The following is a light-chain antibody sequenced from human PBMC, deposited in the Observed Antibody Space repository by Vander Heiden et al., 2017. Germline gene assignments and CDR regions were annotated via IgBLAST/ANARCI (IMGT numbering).Light chain of an antibody. CDR2: GNS. V-gene: IGLV1-40*01. Sequence: QSVLTQPPSVSGAPGQMVTISGTGSSSNIGAGYDVHWYQQLPGTAPKLLIYGNSNRPSGVPDRFAGSKSGASASLAITGLQAEDEADYYCQSYDAGLSGYVFGTGTKVTVL. CDR3: QSYDAGLSGYV. CDR1: SSNIGAGYD. J-gene: IGLJ1*01.